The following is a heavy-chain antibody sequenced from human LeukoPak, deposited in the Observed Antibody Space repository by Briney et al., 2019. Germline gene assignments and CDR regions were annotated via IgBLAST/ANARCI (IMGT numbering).Heavy chain of an antibody. CDR2: ISGNGGNT. V-gene: IGHV3-23*01. D-gene: IGHD2-15*01. J-gene: IGHJ4*02. CDR1: GFTFSTYA. CDR3: AKDPPCSGGTCYGYFES. Sequence: GGSLRLSCAASGFTFSTYAMNWVCQAPGKGLEWVSIISGNGGNTFYADAVKGRFTISRDNSKNTLYLQMNNLRDEDTAVYYCAKDPPCSGGTCYGYFESWGQGTLVTVSS.